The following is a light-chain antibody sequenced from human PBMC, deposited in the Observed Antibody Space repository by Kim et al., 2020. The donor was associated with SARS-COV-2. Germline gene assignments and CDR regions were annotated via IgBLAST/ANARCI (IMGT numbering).Light chain of an antibody. V-gene: IGKV2D-29*02. Sequence: DIAMTQTPLSLSVIPGQPASISCKSGQSLLHGDGKTYLYWYVQKPGQSPQLLIHEVSKRFSGVPDRFTGSGSGTNFTLKIARVEAEDVGVYYCLQTLEIPPTFGQGTKVDIK. J-gene: IGKJ1*01. CDR3: LQTLEIPPT. CDR2: EVS. CDR1: QSLLHGDGKTY.